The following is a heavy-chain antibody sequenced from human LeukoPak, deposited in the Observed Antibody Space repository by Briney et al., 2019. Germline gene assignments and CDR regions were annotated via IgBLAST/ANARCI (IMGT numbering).Heavy chain of an antibody. CDR2: INEDGSVK. J-gene: IGHJ4*02. D-gene: IGHD3-3*02. Sequence: GGSLRLSCAASGFTFTSYWMTWVRQAPGKGLEWLTNINEDGSVKHYVDSVRGRFTISRDNAKNSLYLQMSSLRAEDTAVYYCAREAFGANSYWGQGTLVTVSS. V-gene: IGHV3-7*01. CDR3: AREAFGANSY. CDR1: GFTFTSYW.